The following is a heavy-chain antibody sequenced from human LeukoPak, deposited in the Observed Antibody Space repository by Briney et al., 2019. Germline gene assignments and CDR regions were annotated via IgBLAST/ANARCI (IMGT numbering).Heavy chain of an antibody. V-gene: IGHV5-51*01. CDR2: AHPATSII. J-gene: IGHJ5*02. D-gene: IGHD1-14*01. Sequence: GDSLKISCKGPEYDFANYWIGWVRQTPGRGLEWMGIAHPATSIIHYGPSFQGQVTISFDRSLSTAYLQWTSLKASDSGMYFCARRKLYDTYLDPWGRGTLVTVSS. CDR3: ARRKLYDTYLDP. CDR1: EYDFANYW.